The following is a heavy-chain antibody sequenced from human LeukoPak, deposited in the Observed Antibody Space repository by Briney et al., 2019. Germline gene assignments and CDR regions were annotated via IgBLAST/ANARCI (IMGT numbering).Heavy chain of an antibody. CDR3: ARKNDSEI. D-gene: IGHD2-21*02. Sequence: PSETLSLTCTVSGGSISSYYWSWIRQPPGKGLEWIGYNSYSGNTNYNPSLKSRVTISVDTSKNHFSLNLSSVTAADTAVYYCARKNDSEIWGQGTLVTVSS. CDR2: NSYSGNT. CDR1: GGSISSYY. V-gene: IGHV4-59*01. J-gene: IGHJ3*02.